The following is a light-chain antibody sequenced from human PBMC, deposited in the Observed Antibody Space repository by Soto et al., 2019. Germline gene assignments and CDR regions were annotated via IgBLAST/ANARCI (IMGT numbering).Light chain of an antibody. Sequence: AIQMTQSPSSLSASVGDRVTITCRASQGIRNDLGWYQQKPGKAPRLLIYAASSLQSGVPSSFSGSRSGTDFTLTISSLQPEDFATYYCLQDYNYPWTFGQGTKVEIK. V-gene: IGKV1-6*01. J-gene: IGKJ1*01. CDR3: LQDYNYPWT. CDR2: AAS. CDR1: QGIRND.